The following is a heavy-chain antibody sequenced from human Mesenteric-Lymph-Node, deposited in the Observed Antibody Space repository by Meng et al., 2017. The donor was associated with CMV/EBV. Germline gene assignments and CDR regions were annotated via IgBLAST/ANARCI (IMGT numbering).Heavy chain of an antibody. CDR1: GYTFRSYG. V-gene: IGHV1-18*01. J-gene: IGHJ6*02. CDR2: ISTYNGHT. D-gene: IGHD2/OR15-2a*01. CDR3: ARVSSTTRDYYGMDV. Sequence: ASVKVSCKASGYTFRSYGISWVRQAPGQGLEWMGWISTYNGHTNFAQCIQGRVTMTTDTSTSTAYMELRSLRSDDTAVYYCARVSSTTRDYYGMDVWGQGTTVTVSS.